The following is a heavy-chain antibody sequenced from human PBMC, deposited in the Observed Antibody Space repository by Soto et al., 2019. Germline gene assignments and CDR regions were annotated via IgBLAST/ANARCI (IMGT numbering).Heavy chain of an antibody. V-gene: IGHV1-8*02. CDR2: MNPNSGNT. CDR3: AGGNFRY. J-gene: IGHJ4*02. Sequence: ASVKVSCKASGYNCNSFDIYWVRQATGHWLEWMGWMNPNSGNTGYAQELRGRVTMTRNTSNTTAYMELTSLTSDDTGVYYCAGGNFRYWGQGTLVTVSS. CDR1: GYNCNSFD.